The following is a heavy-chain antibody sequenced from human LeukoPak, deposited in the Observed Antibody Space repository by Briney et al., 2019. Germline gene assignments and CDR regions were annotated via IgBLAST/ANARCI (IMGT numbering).Heavy chain of an antibody. CDR2: ISWNSGSI. J-gene: IGHJ4*02. Sequence: GRSLRLSCAASGFTFDDYAMHWVRHAPGKGLEWVSGISWNSGSIGYADSVKGRFTISRDNAKNSLYLQMNSLRAEDTALYYCAKDLGCSSTSCYTGFDYWGQGTLVTVSS. CDR1: GFTFDDYA. CDR3: AKDLGCSSTSCYTGFDY. V-gene: IGHV3-9*01. D-gene: IGHD2-2*02.